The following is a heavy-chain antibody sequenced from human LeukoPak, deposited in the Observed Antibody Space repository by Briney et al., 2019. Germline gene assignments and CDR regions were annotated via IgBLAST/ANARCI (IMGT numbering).Heavy chain of an antibody. D-gene: IGHD3-16*01. CDR1: GGSISRSSYY. Sequence: SETLSLTCTVSGGSISRSSYYWAWIRQPPGKGLEWIGSIHNSGSTYYNPSFKSRVTISVDTSKNQFSLKVNSVTAADTAVYYCGTDPSGLNWFDPWGQGTLVTVSS. CDR3: GTDPSGLNWFDP. J-gene: IGHJ5*02. CDR2: IHNSGST. V-gene: IGHV4-39*07.